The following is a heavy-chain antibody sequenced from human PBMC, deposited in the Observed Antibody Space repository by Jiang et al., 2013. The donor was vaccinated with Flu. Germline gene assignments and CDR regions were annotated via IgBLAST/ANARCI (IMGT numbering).Heavy chain of an antibody. J-gene: IGHJ6*02. Sequence: PSLKSRVTISVDTSKNQFSLKLSSVTAADTAVYYCARRITMIVVVITSQGGLDVWGQGTTVTVSS. CDR3: ARRITMIVVVITSQGGLDV. D-gene: IGHD3-22*01. V-gene: IGHV4-34*01.